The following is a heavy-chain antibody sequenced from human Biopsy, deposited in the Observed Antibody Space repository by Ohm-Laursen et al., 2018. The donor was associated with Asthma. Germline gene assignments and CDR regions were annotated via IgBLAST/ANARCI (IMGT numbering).Heavy chain of an antibody. CDR2: IDQSGYT. D-gene: IGHD1-20*01. Sequence: SETLSLTCTVYGGYLTGHYWNWIRQPPGKGPEWIGEIDQSGYTNYNPSLKSRVTISADTSKNQFHLNLSSVAAADTAVYFCARAAITGIRGWFGPWGQGTQVTVSS. CDR3: ARAAITGIRGWFGP. V-gene: IGHV4-34*01. CDR1: GGYLTGHY. J-gene: IGHJ5*02.